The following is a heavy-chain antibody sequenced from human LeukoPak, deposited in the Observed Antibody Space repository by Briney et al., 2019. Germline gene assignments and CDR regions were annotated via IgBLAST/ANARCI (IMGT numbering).Heavy chain of an antibody. Sequence: ASVKVSCKASGYTLTGYYMHWVRQAPGQRREGMGGINPNSGSTRYAQKFQGGVTMTRDTSISTDYMELSGLRADDPAVYNCVRVGELLRTAAFDIWGQGTMVTVSS. CDR2: INPNSGST. J-gene: IGHJ3*02. CDR3: VRVGELLRTAAFDI. CDR1: GYTLTGYY. V-gene: IGHV1-2*02. D-gene: IGHD1-26*01.